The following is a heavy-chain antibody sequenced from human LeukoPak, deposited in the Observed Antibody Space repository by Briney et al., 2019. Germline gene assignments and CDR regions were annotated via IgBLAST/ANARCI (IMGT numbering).Heavy chain of an antibody. J-gene: IGHJ4*02. D-gene: IGHD3-22*01. CDR3: AKDGGSSGYYELDY. Sequence: PGGSLRLSCAASGFTFSSYGMHWVRQAPGKGLEWVAVISYDGSNKYYADSVKGRFTISRDNSKNTLYLQMNSLRAEDTAVYYCAKDGGSSGYYELDYWGQGTLVTVSS. CDR1: GFTFSSYG. V-gene: IGHV3-30*18. CDR2: ISYDGSNK.